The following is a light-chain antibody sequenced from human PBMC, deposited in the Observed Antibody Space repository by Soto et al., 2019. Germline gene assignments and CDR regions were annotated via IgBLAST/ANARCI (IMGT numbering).Light chain of an antibody. CDR2: LSS. CDR1: XXLLHNNGYSY. J-gene: IGKJ1*01. CDR3: MQALQTPT. V-gene: IGKV2-28*01. Sequence: DIVLTPSPLSLPVTPGEPASIXXXXXXXLLHNNGYSYLDWYLQKPGQSPQLLINLSSYRASGVPDRFSGSGSGTDFTLKISRVEAEDVGVYYCMQALQTPTFGQGTKVDVK.